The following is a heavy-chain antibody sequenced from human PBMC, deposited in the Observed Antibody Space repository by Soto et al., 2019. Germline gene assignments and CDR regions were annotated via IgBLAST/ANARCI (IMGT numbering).Heavy chain of an antibody. CDR3: ARDGSGQWLSSGHYGMDV. J-gene: IGHJ6*02. V-gene: IGHV3-33*01. CDR2: IWYDGSNK. CDR1: GFTFSSYG. Sequence: LRLSCAASGFTFSSYGMHWVRQAPGKGLEWVAVIWYDGSNKYYADSVKGRFTISRDNSKNTLYLQMNSLRAEDTAVYYCARDGSGQWLSSGHYGMDVWGQGTTVTVS. D-gene: IGHD3-10*01.